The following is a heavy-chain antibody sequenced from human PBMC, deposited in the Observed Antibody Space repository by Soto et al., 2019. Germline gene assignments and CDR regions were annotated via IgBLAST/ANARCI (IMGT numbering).Heavy chain of an antibody. D-gene: IGHD3-10*01. CDR3: ATNYGSGSAHFDN. J-gene: IGHJ4*02. CDR1: GDTFNFYT. CDR2: IIPMLGMS. V-gene: IGHV1-69*02. Sequence: QVQLVQSGAEVKKPGSSVKVSCTASGDTFNFYTISWVRQAPGQGLEWMGRIIPMLGMSNYAQNFQGRVTMIADKSTSTVYMELSSLRSEDTALYFCATNYGSGSAHFDNWCQGTLVTVSS.